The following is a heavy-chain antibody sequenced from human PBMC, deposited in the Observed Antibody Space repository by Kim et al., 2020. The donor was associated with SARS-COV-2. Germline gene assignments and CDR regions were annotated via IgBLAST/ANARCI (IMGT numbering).Heavy chain of an antibody. Sequence: SLKSRVTRSVDTSKNQFSLKRSSVTAADTAVYYCATLGLLGAHYYYGMDVWGQGTTVTVSS. D-gene: IGHD2-15*01. V-gene: IGHV4-31*02. CDR3: ATLGLLGAHYYYGMDV. J-gene: IGHJ6*02.